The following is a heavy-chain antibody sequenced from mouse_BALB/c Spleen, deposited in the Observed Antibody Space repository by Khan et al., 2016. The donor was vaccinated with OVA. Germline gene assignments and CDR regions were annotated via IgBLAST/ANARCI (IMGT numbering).Heavy chain of an antibody. CDR2: ISSGDST. CDR3: ARDYWFAY. J-gene: IGHJ3*01. V-gene: IGHV5-6-5*01. Sequence: EVELVESGGGLVKPGGSLKLSCAASGFTFSNYAMSWVRQSPEKRLEWVASISSGDSTYYPDSVKGRFTISRDNGRNILYLQMSSLRSEDTAMYYCARDYWFAYWGQGTLVTVSA. CDR1: GFTFSNYA.